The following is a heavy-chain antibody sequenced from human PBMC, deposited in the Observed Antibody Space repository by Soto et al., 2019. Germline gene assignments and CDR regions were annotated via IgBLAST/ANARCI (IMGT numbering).Heavy chain of an antibody. D-gene: IGHD3-10*01. V-gene: IGHV4-31*03. Sequence: PAETLSLTCTVSGDSITSGGYYWSCLRQGPGKGLEWIGYIYHSGGASYNPSLRGRAVISIDTSKNQFSLRLNAVTAAGTATYYCARDYYGAGSQYYYYGMEVWGQGTTVTVSS. CDR2: IYHSGGA. J-gene: IGHJ6*02. CDR1: GDSITSGGYY. CDR3: ARDYYGAGSQYYYYGMEV.